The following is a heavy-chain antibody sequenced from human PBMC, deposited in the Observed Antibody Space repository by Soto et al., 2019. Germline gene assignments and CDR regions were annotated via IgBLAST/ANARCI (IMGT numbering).Heavy chain of an antibody. CDR1: GYPVTAYY. CDR3: ARGGGVGVAGSAAFEM. J-gene: IGHJ3*02. V-gene: IGHV1-2*02. CDR2: INPATGAA. Sequence: QLHLVQSGAVVKKPGASVTVSCSASGYPVTAYYMHWVRQAPGRGLEWMGGINPATGAAKYTQTFQGRVNMTRDTSASTVFIELSGLTSEDPDVFYCARGGGVGVAGSAAFEMWGQGTLVTVSS. D-gene: IGHD3-3*01.